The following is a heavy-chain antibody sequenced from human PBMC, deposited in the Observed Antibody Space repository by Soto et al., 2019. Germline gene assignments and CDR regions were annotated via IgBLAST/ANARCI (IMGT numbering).Heavy chain of an antibody. Sequence: EVHLVESGGDLVQPGGSLRLSCAASGFTFSSEWMTWVRQVPGKGLEWVANINPDGSQKSYVDSVKGRFIIARDNAKYSVHLEMNSLGAEDTAVYYCTRNRGFYRLESWGQGTLVTVSS. J-gene: IGHJ4*02. D-gene: IGHD3-3*01. V-gene: IGHV3-7*05. CDR2: INPDGSQK. CDR1: GFTFSSEW. CDR3: TRNRGFYRLES.